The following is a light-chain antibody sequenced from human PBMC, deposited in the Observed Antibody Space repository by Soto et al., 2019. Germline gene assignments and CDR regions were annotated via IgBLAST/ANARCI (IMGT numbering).Light chain of an antibody. CDR2: DSS. CDR1: QSISSY. V-gene: IGKV3-11*01. Sequence: EIVLTQSPATLSLSPGERATLSCRASQSISSYLGWYQQKPGQAPRLLIYDSSNRATGIPARFGGSGSGTDFTLTIRSLEPEDLAVYYCQQRSNWPPFTCGLGTKVDIK. CDR3: QQRSNWPPFT. J-gene: IGKJ3*01.